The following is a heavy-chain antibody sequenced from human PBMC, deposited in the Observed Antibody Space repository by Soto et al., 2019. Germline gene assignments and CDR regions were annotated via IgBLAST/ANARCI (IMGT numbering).Heavy chain of an antibody. J-gene: IGHJ6*02. CDR1: GGTFSTHA. V-gene: IGHV1-69*13. CDR2: IIPISGTT. D-gene: IGHD2-15*01. CDR3: ARGYCSGGNCYWGMDV. Sequence: WASVKVSCKASGGTFSTHAIIWVRQAPGHGLEWMGGIIPISGTTYYTQKFQGRVTITADEPTSTAFMELSSLKSDDTAVFYCARGYCSGGNCYWGMDVWGQGTMVTVSS.